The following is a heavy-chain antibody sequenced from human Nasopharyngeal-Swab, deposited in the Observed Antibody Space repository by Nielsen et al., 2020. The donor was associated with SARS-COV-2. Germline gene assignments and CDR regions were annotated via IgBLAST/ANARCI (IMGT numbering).Heavy chain of an antibody. CDR2: ISSSSSYI. CDR3: ARDLYRGYCTGGVCYGFDY. D-gene: IGHD2-8*02. Sequence: GGSLRLSCAASGFTFSSYRMNWVRQAPGKGLEWVSSISSSSSYIYYADSVKGRFTISRDNAKNSLYLQMNSLRAEDTAVYYCARDLYRGYCTGGVCYGFDYWGQGTLVTVSS. J-gene: IGHJ4*02. CDR1: GFTFSSYR. V-gene: IGHV3-21*01.